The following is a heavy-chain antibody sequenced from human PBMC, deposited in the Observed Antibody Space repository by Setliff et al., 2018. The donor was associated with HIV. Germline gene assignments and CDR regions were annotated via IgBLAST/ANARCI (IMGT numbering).Heavy chain of an antibody. J-gene: IGHJ6*03. CDR2: IYHSGAT. CDR3: ARHSPVTTEDYMDV. CDR1: GDSVTTPYY. Sequence: SATLSLTCPLSGDSVTTPYYWGWIRKPPGKGLEWVGSIYHSGATYFTPSLKSRVTLSVDTSKNQFFLRLTSVSAADTGLYFCARHSPVTTEDYMDVWGKGTTVTVSS. D-gene: IGHD4-17*01. V-gene: IGHV4-38-2*01.